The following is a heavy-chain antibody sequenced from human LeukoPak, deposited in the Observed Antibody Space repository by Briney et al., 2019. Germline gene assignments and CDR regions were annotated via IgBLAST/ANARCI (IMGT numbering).Heavy chain of an antibody. CDR3: AKTNYYDSSGPRAKFDY. Sequence: ETLSLTCTVSGGSVSSGSYYWSWVRQAPGKGLEWVSAISGSGGSTYYADSVKGRFTISRDNSKNTLYLQMNSLRAEDTAVYYCAKTNYYDSSGPRAKFDYWGQGTLVTVSS. V-gene: IGHV3-23*01. J-gene: IGHJ4*02. CDR1: GGSVSSGSYY. D-gene: IGHD3-22*01. CDR2: ISGSGGST.